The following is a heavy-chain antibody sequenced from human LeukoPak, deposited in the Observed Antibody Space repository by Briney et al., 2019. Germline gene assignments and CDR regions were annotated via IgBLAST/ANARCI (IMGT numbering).Heavy chain of an antibody. CDR3: AREPGDYYYDSSGYEGWFDP. J-gene: IGHJ5*02. D-gene: IGHD3-22*01. V-gene: IGHV4-61*02. CDR1: GGSISSGSYY. Sequence: SQTLSLTCTVSGGSISSGSYYWSWIRQPAGKGLEWIGRIYTSGSTNYNPSLKSRDTISVDTSKNQFSLKLGSVTAADTAVYYCAREPGDYYYDSSGYEGWFDPWGQGTLVTVSS. CDR2: IYTSGST.